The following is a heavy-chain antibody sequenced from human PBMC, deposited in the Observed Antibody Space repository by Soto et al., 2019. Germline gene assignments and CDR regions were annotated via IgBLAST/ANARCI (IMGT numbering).Heavy chain of an antibody. D-gene: IGHD2-21*01. CDR2: SISGGNT. V-gene: IGHV3-23*01. Sequence: EVQLLESGGGLVQPGGSLRLSCAASGFTFSNYGMSWVRQAPGKGLEWVSSISGGNTFYAGSVKGRFTISRDNSKNTLYLQMNSLTAEDTAVYDCAKAPSSDCNSGACSLRSWGQGTLVTVSS. CDR1: GFTFSNYG. J-gene: IGHJ5*02. CDR3: AKAPSSDCNSGACSLRS.